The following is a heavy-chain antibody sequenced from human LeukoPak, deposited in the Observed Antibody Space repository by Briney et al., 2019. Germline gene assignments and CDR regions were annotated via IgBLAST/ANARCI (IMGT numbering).Heavy chain of an antibody. Sequence: ASVKVSCKASGDTFSSYAITWVRQAPGQGLEWMGRIIPSFGLTTYAQKFQGRATITADKSTSTVYMQLSSLRSEDTAVYYCARELGGHYFDHWGQGSLVTVSS. CDR3: ARELGGHYFDH. D-gene: IGHD3-16*01. J-gene: IGHJ4*02. V-gene: IGHV1-69*04. CDR1: GDTFSSYA. CDR2: IIPSFGLT.